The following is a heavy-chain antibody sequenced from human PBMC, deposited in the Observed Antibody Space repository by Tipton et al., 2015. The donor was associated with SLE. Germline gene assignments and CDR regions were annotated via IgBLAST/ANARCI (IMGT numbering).Heavy chain of an antibody. Sequence: TLSLTCTVSGGPISSGGYYWSWIRQHPGKGLEWIGHIYYSGSTYYNPSLKSRVTISVDTSKNQFSLKLSSVTAADTAVYYCARRGDRYYYYGMDVWGQGTTVTVSS. CDR2: IYYSGST. CDR3: ARRGDRYYYYGMDV. D-gene: IGHD3-22*01. CDR1: GGPISSGGYY. J-gene: IGHJ6*02. V-gene: IGHV4-31*03.